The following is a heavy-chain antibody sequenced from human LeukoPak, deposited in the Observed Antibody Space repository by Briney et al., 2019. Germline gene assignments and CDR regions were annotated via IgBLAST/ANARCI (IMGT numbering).Heavy chain of an antibody. CDR2: LSSSSSTI. J-gene: IGHJ4*02. D-gene: IGHD6-13*01. CDR3: ARDLTAAGTSSDY. CDR1: GFTFSSYS. V-gene: IGHV3-48*01. Sequence: GGSLRLSCAASGFTFSSYSMNWVRQAPGKGLERVSYLSSSSSTIYYADSVKGRFTISRDDAKNSLYLQMNSLRAEDTAVYYCARDLTAAGTSSDYWGQGTLVTASS.